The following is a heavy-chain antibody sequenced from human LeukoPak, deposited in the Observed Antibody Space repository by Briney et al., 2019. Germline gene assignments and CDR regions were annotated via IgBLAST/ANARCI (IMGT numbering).Heavy chain of an antibody. CDR1: GFTFSSYE. V-gene: IGHV3-48*03. Sequence: GGSLRLTCAASGFTFSSYEMNWVRQAPGKGLEWVSYISSSGSTIYYADSVKGRFTISRDNAKNSLYLQMNSLRAEDTAVYYCAFSSTSCYLASCQEFDYWGQGTLVTVSS. CDR2: ISSSGSTI. CDR3: AFSSTSCYLASCQEFDY. J-gene: IGHJ4*02. D-gene: IGHD2-2*01.